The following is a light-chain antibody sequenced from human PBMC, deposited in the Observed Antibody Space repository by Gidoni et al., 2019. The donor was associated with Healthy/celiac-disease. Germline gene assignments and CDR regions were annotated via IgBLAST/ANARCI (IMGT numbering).Light chain of an antibody. Sequence: QAVVTQEPSLPVSPGGPVTLTCGSSTGAVTSGHYPYWFQQKPGQAPRTLIYDTSNKHSWTPARFSGSLLGGKAALTLSGAQPEDEAEYYCLLSYSGARSVVFGGGTKLTVL. CDR2: DTS. CDR1: TGAVTSGHY. CDR3: LLSYSGARSVV. J-gene: IGLJ2*01. V-gene: IGLV7-46*01.